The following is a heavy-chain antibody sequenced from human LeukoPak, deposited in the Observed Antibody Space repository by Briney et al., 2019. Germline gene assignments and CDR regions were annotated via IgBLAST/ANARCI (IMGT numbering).Heavy chain of an antibody. J-gene: IGHJ4*02. D-gene: IGHD6-19*01. V-gene: IGHV3-23*01. CDR3: VKGTYSSGWSN. CDR1: GFTFSNYV. Sequence: GGSLRFSCAASGFTFSNYVMGWVRQAPGKGLEWVSAISGSGATIYYTDSVRGRFTISRDNSKNTLYLQMNSLRAEDTAIYHCVKGTYSSGWSNWGQGTLVTVSS. CDR2: ISGSGATI.